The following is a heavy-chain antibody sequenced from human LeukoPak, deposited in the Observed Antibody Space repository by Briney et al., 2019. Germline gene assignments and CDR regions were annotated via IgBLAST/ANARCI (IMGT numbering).Heavy chain of an antibody. V-gene: IGHV4-39*01. CDR2: IYYSGST. J-gene: IGHJ4*02. D-gene: IGHD5-24*01. CDR3: ARLKMATTRSVDY. Sequence: SETLSLTCTAPGGSISSSSYYWGWIRQPPGKGLEWIGSIYYSGSTYYNPSLKSRVTISVDTSKNQFSLKLSSVTAADTAVYYCARLKMATTRSVDYWGQGTLVTVSS. CDR1: GGSISSSSYY.